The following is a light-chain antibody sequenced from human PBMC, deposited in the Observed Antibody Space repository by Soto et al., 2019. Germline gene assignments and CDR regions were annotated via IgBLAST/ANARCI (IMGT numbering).Light chain of an antibody. CDR2: DAS. V-gene: IGKV1-13*02. CDR3: QQFTTYRLYS. Sequence: AIQLTQSPSSLSASVGDRVTITCRASQGISSALAWYQQRPGKPPKLLIYDASTLESGVPSRFSGSGSRTDFTLTISSLQPEDFATDYCQQFTTYRLYSFGQGTNLEIK. J-gene: IGKJ2*03. CDR1: QGISSA.